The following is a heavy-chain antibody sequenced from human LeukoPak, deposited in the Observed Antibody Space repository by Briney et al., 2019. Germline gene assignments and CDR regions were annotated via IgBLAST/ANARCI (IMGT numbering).Heavy chain of an antibody. CDR2: ISYSGTT. V-gene: IGHV4-31*03. Sequence: SETLSLTCSVSSGSISSGGYYWSWIRQHPGKGLEWIGYISYSGTTYYNPSLKSRLTISLDTSEKQFSLKLSSVTAADTAVYFCASLHYYYYYMDVWGKGTPVTVSS. CDR3: ASLHYYYYYMDV. CDR1: SGSISSGGYY. J-gene: IGHJ6*03.